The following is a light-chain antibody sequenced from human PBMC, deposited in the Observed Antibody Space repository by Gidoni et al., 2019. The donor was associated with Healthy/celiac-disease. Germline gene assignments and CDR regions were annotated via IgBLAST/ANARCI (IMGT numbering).Light chain of an antibody. CDR2: EAS. CDR3: QQRSNWPLT. Sequence: IVLTHSPATLSLSPGERATLSCRASQSVSSYLAWYQQKPGQAPRLLIYEASNRATGIPARFSGSGSGTDFTLTISSLEPEDFAVYYCQQRSNWPLTFGGGTKVEIK. CDR1: QSVSSY. V-gene: IGKV3-11*01. J-gene: IGKJ4*01.